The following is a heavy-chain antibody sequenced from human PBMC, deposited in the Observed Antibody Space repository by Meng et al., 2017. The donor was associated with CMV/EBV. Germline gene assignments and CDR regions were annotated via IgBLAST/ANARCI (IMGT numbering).Heavy chain of an antibody. Sequence: ASVKVSCKASGYTFTSYDINWVRHATGQGLEWMGWMNPNSGNTGYAQKFQGRVTMTRNTSISTAYMELSSLRSEDTAVYYCARGRGVVPAAIVQNWFDPWGQGTLVTVSS. J-gene: IGHJ5*02. D-gene: IGHD2-2*01. CDR1: GYTFTSYD. CDR3: ARGRGVVPAAIVQNWFDP. CDR2: MNPNSGNT. V-gene: IGHV1-8*01.